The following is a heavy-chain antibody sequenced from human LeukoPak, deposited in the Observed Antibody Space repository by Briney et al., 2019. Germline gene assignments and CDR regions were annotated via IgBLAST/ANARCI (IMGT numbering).Heavy chain of an antibody. D-gene: IGHD6-19*01. V-gene: IGHV3-53*01. CDR2: LYSGGST. CDR3: ARVPSGEYNRGWPPFQY. Sequence: GGPLRLSCAASGFTVSSNYMSWVRQAPGKGLEWVSVLYSGGSTYYADSVKGRFTISRDTSKNTLYLQMNSLRADDTAVYYCARVPSGEYNRGWPPFQYWGQGTLVTVSS. CDR1: GFTVSSNY. J-gene: IGHJ1*01.